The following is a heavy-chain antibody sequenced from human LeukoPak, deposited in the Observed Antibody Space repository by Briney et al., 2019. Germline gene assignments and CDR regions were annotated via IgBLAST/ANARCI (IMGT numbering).Heavy chain of an antibody. D-gene: IGHD2-21*01. CDR3: ARNSVEGWYFDL. J-gene: IGHJ2*01. CDR1: GFTFSNAW. V-gene: IGHV4-34*01. Sequence: GSLRLSCAASGFTFSNAWMNWIRQSPGKGLEWIGEVNQSGSTNYNPSLKTRVTISADTSKNQFSLKLSSVTAADTAVYYCARNSVEGWYFDLWGRGTLVTVSS. CDR2: VNQSGST.